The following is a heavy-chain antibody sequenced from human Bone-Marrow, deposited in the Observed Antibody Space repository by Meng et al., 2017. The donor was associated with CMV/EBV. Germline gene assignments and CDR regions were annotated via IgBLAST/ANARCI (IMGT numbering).Heavy chain of an antibody. J-gene: IGHJ6*02. CDR2: IYYSGST. D-gene: IGHD6-13*01. V-gene: IGHV4-39*07. Sequence: SETLSLTCTASGGSISSSSYYWGWIRQPPGKGLEWIGSIYYSGSTYYNPSLKSRVTISVDTSKNQFSLKLSSVTAADTAVYYCATEWYSSSWYEVVYYYYGMDVWGQGTTVTVSS. CDR1: GGSISSSSYY. CDR3: ATEWYSSSWYEVVYYYYGMDV.